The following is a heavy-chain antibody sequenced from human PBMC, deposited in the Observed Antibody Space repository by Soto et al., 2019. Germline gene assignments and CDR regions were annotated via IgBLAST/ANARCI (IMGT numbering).Heavy chain of an antibody. CDR3: ARDRPLAAAGTPDAFDI. J-gene: IGHJ3*02. CDR2: ISSSSSSTI. CDR1: GFTFSSYS. V-gene: IGHV3-48*02. Sequence: PGGSLRLSCAASGFTFSSYSMNWVRQAPGKGLEWVSYISSSSSSTIYYADSVKGRFTISRDNAKNSLYLQMNSLRDEDTAVYYCARDRPLAAAGTPDAFDIWGQGTMVTVSS. D-gene: IGHD6-13*01.